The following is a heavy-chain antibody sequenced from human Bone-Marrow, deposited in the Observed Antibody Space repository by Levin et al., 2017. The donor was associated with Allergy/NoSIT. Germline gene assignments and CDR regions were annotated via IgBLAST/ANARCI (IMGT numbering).Heavy chain of an antibody. D-gene: IGHD2-15*01. J-gene: IGHJ4*02. CDR3: AKASVMVAASGHFDY. CDR2: ISDTGQMT. CDR1: GFTFSDYA. Sequence: GESLKISCEASGFTFSDYAMTWVRQAPGKGLEWVSSISDTGQMTYYADSVKGRFTVSRDNSKNTLYLQMNSLRAEDTAIYYCAKASVMVAASGHFDYWGQGALVTVSS. V-gene: IGHV3-23*01.